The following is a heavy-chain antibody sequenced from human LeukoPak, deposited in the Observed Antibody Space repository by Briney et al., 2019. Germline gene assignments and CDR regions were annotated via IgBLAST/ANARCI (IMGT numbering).Heavy chain of an antibody. J-gene: IGHJ6*02. V-gene: IGHV4-59*01. CDR2: IYYGGST. CDR1: GGSISSYY. CDR3: ARDPFYRGSSPSGMDV. D-gene: IGHD2-15*01. Sequence: SETLSLTCTVSGGSISSYYWSWIRQPPGKGLEWIGYIYYGGSTNYNPSLKSRVTISVDTSKNQFSLKLSSVTAADTAVYYCARDPFYRGSSPSGMDVWGQGTTVTVSS.